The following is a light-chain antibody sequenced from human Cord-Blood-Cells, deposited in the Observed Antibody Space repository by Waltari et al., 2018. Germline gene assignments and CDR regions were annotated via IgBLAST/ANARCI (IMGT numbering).Light chain of an antibody. CDR3: CSYAGSSTWV. CDR1: SSDVGSYNL. J-gene: IGLJ3*02. Sequence: QSALTQPASVSGSPGQSITISCTGTSSDVGSYNLVSWYQQHPGKAPKLMIYEGSKWPAGVSNRFSGSKSGNTAALRISGLQAEDEADYYCCSYAGSSTWVFGGGTKLTVL. CDR2: EGS. V-gene: IGLV2-23*01.